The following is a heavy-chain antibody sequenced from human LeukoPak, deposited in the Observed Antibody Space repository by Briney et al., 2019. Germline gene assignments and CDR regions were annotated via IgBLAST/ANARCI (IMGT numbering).Heavy chain of an antibody. CDR1: GGSFSGYH. Sequence: PSETLSLNCAVYGGSFSGYHWSWIRQPPGKGLEWIGRIYTSGSTNYNPSLKSRVTISVDTSKNQFSLKLSSVTAADTAVYYCARDVPAKFGGFDYWGQGTLVTVSS. CDR2: IYTSGST. CDR3: ARDVPAKFGGFDY. J-gene: IGHJ4*02. D-gene: IGHD3-10*01. V-gene: IGHV4-4*08.